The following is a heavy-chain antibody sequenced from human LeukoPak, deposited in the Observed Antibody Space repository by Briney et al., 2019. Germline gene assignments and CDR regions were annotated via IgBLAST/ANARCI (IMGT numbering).Heavy chain of an antibody. V-gene: IGHV3-23*01. J-gene: IGHJ4*02. CDR3: AKVASPEYQLLSLYFDY. Sequence: GGSLRLSCAASGFTFSSYAMSWVRQAPGKGLEWVSAISGSGGSTYYADSVKGRFTISRDNSKNTLYLQMNSLRAEDTAVYYCAKVASPEYQLLSLYFDYWGQGTLVTVSS. D-gene: IGHD2-2*01. CDR1: GFTFSSYA. CDR2: ISGSGGST.